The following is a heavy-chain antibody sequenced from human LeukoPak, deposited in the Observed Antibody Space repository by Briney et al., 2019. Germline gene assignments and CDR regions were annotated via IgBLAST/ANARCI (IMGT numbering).Heavy chain of an antibody. CDR1: GFTFDDYV. D-gene: IGHD1-26*01. J-gene: IGHJ3*02. CDR2: ISWNSGSI. V-gene: IGHV3-9*01. Sequence: GGSLRLSCAASGFTFDDYVMHWVRQAPGKGLEWVSGISWNSGSIGYADSVKGRFTISRDNAKNSLYLQMNSLRAEDTALYYCAKDGDSGSQMAHDAFDIWGQGTMVTVSS. CDR3: AKDGDSGSQMAHDAFDI.